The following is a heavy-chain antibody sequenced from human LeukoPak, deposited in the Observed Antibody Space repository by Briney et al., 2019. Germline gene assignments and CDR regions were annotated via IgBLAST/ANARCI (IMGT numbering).Heavy chain of an antibody. Sequence: ASGKVSCKASAGSFSSYAISWVRQAPGQGREWMGWIIPIFGTADYAQKFHRRVTITTAESTSTACIKLSSLRSEDTAVYYCASPMTYYYDSSGFDYWGQGTLVTASS. V-gene: IGHV1-69*05. J-gene: IGHJ4*02. CDR1: AGSFSSYA. D-gene: IGHD3-22*01. CDR3: ASPMTYYYDSSGFDY. CDR2: IIPIFGTA.